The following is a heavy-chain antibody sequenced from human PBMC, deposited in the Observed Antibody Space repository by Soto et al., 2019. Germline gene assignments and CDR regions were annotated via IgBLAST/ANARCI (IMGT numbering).Heavy chain of an antibody. D-gene: IGHD6-13*01. CDR1: GYSFTSYW. J-gene: IGHJ6*02. Sequence: GESLKISCKGSGYSFTSYWIGWVRQMPGKGLEWMGIIYPGDSDTRHSPSFQGQVTISADKSISTAYLQWSSLKASDTAMYYCARSTGYSSSWYGYYYYYGMDVWGQGTTVTVSS. CDR3: ARSTGYSSSWYGYYYYYGMDV. V-gene: IGHV5-51*01. CDR2: IYPGDSDT.